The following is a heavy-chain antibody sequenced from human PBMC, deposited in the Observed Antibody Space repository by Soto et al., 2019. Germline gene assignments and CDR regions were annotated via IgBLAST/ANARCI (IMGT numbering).Heavy chain of an antibody. CDR1: GFTFSSYS. CDR3: ARSPCGGDCLNWFDP. J-gene: IGHJ5*02. V-gene: IGHV3-48*02. Sequence: PGESLKISCAASGFTFSSYSMNWVRQAPGKGLEWVSYISSSSSTIYYADSVKGRFTISRDNAKNSLYLQMNSLRDEDTAVYYCARSPCGGDCLNWFDPWGQGTLVTVSS. CDR2: ISSSSSTI. D-gene: IGHD2-21*02.